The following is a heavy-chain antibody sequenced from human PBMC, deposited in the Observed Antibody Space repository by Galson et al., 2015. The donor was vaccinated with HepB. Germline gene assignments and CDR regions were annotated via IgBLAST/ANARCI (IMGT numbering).Heavy chain of an antibody. J-gene: IGHJ4*02. CDR1: EFKVSSNY. CDR2: IYRGGST. D-gene: IGHD2-21*01. CDR3: ARSDFLPYFDY. Sequence: LRLSCAASEFKVSSNYMSWVRQAPGKGLEWVSTIYRGGSTYYADSVKGRFTISRDNSKNTLYLQMSSLRAEDTAVYFCARSDFLPYFDYWGQGTLVTVSS. V-gene: IGHV3-53*01.